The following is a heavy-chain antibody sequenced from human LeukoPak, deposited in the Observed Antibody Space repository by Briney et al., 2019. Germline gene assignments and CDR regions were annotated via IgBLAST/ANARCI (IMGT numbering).Heavy chain of an antibody. D-gene: IGHD2-2*01. Sequence: GGSLRLSCAASGFTFSSYWMSWVRQAPGKGLEWVANIKQDGSEKYYVDSVKGRFIISRDNAKNSLYLQMNSLRAEDTAVYYCARYCSSTSCSIGGFRFDPWGQGTLVTVSS. V-gene: IGHV3-7*01. CDR1: GFTFSSYW. CDR3: ARYCSSTSCSIGGFRFDP. CDR2: IKQDGSEK. J-gene: IGHJ5*02.